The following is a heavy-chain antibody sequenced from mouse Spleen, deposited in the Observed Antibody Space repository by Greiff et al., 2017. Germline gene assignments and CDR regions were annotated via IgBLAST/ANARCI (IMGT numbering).Heavy chain of an antibody. CDR2: INPSTGGT. V-gene: IGHV1-42*01. J-gene: IGHJ2*01. CDR1: GYSFTGYY. D-gene: IGHD1-1*01. Sequence: VQLKESGPELVKPGASVKISCKASGYSFTGYYMNWVKQSPEKSLEWIGEINPSTGGTTYNQKFKAKATLTVDKSSSTAYMQLKSLTSEDSAVYYCARGYYGYFDYWGQGTTLTVSS. CDR3: ARGYYGYFDY.